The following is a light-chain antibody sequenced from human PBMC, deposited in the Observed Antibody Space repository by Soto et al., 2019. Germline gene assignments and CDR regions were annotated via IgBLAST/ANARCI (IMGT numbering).Light chain of an antibody. CDR2: GAS. V-gene: IGKV4-1*01. CDR1: QSVLYSSSNKNY. Sequence: DIVMTQSPDSLAVSLGERATINCKSSQSVLYSSSNKNYLTWYQQKPGQPPKLLIYGASTRESGVPDRFSGSGSGTDFTLTISSLQAEDVAVYYCQQYYNWPITFGQGTRLEIK. CDR3: QQYYNWPIT. J-gene: IGKJ5*01.